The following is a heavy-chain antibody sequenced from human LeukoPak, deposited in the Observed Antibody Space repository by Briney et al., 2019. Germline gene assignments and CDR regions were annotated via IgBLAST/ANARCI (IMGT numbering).Heavy chain of an antibody. CDR1: GFTFSSYE. D-gene: IGHD6-13*01. CDR3: ARGRTGYSSSWYMGDY. CDR2: ISSSGSTI. Sequence: GGSLRLSCAASGFTFSSYEMNWVRQAPGKGLEWVSYISSSGSTIYYADSVKGRFTISRDNAKNSLYPQMNSLRAEDTAVYYCARGRTGYSSSWYMGDYWGQGTLVTVSS. J-gene: IGHJ4*02. V-gene: IGHV3-48*03.